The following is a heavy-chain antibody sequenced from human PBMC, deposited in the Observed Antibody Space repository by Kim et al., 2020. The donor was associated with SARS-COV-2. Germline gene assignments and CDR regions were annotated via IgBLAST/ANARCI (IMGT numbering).Heavy chain of an antibody. V-gene: IGHV3-30*18. D-gene: IGHD3-22*01. CDR1: GFTFSSYG. CDR2: ISYDGSNK. J-gene: IGHJ4*02. CDR3: AKDFSRSRNYYDSSGTFDY. Sequence: GGSLRLSCAASGFTFSSYGMHWVRQAPGKGLEWVAVISYDGSNKYYADSVKGRFTISRDNSKNTLYLQMNSLRAEDTAVYYCAKDFSRSRNYYDSSGTFDYWGQGTLVTVSS.